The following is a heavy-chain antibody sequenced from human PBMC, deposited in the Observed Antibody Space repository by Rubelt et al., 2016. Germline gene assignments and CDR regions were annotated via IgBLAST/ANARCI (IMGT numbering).Heavy chain of an antibody. CDR2: IKQDGSEK. CDR3: AREAAGSLEDGMDV. CDR1: RFAFSTYA. D-gene: IGHD6-25*01. J-gene: IGHJ6*02. V-gene: IGHV3-7*01. Sequence: VHLVESGGGVVQPGRSLRLSCAASRFAFSTYAMHWVRQAPGKGLEWVANIKQDGSEKKYLDSVRGRFTITRDNAKNVLYLQMNRLRAEDTVVYYCAREAAGSLEDGMDVWGQGTTVTVSS.